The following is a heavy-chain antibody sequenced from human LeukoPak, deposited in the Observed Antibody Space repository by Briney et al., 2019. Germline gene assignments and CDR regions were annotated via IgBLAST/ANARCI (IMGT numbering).Heavy chain of an antibody. V-gene: IGHV1-2*02. CDR1: GYTFTGYY. CDR2: INPNSGGT. J-gene: IGHJ5*02. Sequence: ASVKVSCKASGYTFTGYYMHWVRQAPGQGLEWMGWINPNSGGTNYAQKFQGRVSMTRDTSISTAYMELSRLRSDDTAVYYCASQTGPGDWFDPWGQGTLVTVSS. CDR3: ASQTGPGDWFDP. D-gene: IGHD4-17*01.